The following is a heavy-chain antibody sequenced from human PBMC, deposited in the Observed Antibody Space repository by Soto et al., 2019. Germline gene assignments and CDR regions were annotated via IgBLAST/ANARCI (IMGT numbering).Heavy chain of an antibody. CDR1: CYSFTGYG. CDR2: ITTYNGDT. V-gene: IGHV1-18*04. D-gene: IGHD3-10*01. CDR3: AKDWAGGQLPTQRGSYLAD. Sequence: SVKVSFKASCYSFTGYGINWVRQAPGQGLQWLGRITTYNGDTNYAQNFQGRVTMTTDTSTSTTYMELRSLRSDDTAVYYCAKDWAGGQLPTQRGSYLADWGQGTLVTVSS. J-gene: IGHJ4*02.